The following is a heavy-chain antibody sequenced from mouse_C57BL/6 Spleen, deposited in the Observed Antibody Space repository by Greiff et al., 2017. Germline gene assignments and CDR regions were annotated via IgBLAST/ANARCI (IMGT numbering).Heavy chain of an antibody. CDR2: ISGGGGNT. Sequence: DVHLVESGGGLVKPGGSLKLSCAASGFTFSSYTMSWVRQTPEQRLEWVATISGGGGNTYYPDSVKGRFTISRDNAKNTLYLQMSSLRSEDTALYYGARQNYAMDYWGQGTSVTVSS. CDR3: ARQNYAMDY. CDR1: GFTFSSYT. J-gene: IGHJ4*01. V-gene: IGHV5-9*01.